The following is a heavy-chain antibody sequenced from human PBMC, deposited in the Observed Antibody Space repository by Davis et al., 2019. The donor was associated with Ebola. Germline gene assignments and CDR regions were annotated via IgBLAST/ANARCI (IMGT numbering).Heavy chain of an antibody. D-gene: IGHD3-22*01. CDR2: IYYSGST. CDR3: ARTKTYYYDSSGRYYFDY. J-gene: IGHJ4*02. CDR1: GGSISSGGYY. Sequence: MPSETLSLTCTVSGGSISSGGYYWSWIRQHPGKGLEWIGYIYYSGSTYYNPSLESRVTISVDTSKNQFSLKLSSVTAADTAVYYCARTKTYYYDSSGRYYFDYWGQGTLVTVSS. V-gene: IGHV4-31*03.